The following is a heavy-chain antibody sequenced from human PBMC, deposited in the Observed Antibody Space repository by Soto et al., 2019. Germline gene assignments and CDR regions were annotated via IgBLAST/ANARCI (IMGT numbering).Heavy chain of an antibody. CDR1: GYTFTSYS. D-gene: IGHD3-10*01. J-gene: IGHJ4*02. CDR2: INTGNGNI. V-gene: IGHV1-3*04. Sequence: ASVKVSCKASGYTFTSYSIHWVRQAPRQRLEWMGWINTGNGNIKYSQKFQGRVTITADKSTSTAYMELSSLRSEDTAVYYCATEYAMVRGVFGYWGQGTLVTVSS. CDR3: ATEYAMVRGVFGY.